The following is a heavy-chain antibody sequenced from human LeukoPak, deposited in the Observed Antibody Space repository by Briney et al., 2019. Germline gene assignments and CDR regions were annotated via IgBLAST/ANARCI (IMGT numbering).Heavy chain of an antibody. J-gene: IGHJ4*02. CDR3: AKEGCTFTICYMNC. V-gene: IGHV3-23*01. CDR2: ISGSGDRT. Sequence: PGGSLRLSCAASGFTFSDYAMSWVRQAPGKGLEWVSVISGSGDRTDYADPVKGRFTISRDNSKNTLHLQMNSLRAEDTAVYFCAKEGCTFTICYMNCWGQGTLVTVSS. CDR1: GFTFSDYA. D-gene: IGHD2-2*02.